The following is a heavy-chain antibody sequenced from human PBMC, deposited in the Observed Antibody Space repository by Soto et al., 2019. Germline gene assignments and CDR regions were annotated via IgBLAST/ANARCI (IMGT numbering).Heavy chain of an antibody. CDR2: IYYIGST. CDR3: ARGSLFGVVTRAPFDY. D-gene: IGHD3-3*01. J-gene: IGHJ4*02. Sequence: KTSETLSLTCTVSGGSISTYYWNWIRQPPGKGLEWIGYIYYIGSTNYNPSLKSRVTISLDTSKNHFSLKLRSVTAADTAVYYCARGSLFGVVTRAPFDYWGQGTLVTVSS. CDR1: GGSISTYY. V-gene: IGHV4-59*01.